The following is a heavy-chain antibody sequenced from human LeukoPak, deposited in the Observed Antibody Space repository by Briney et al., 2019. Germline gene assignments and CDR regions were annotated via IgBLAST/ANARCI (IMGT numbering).Heavy chain of an antibody. CDR3: ARDLLNEGNHLDY. V-gene: IGHV4-30-4*01. D-gene: IGHD4-23*01. J-gene: IGHJ4*02. CDR1: GGSISSGDYY. Sequence: SETLSLTCTVSGGSISSGDYYWSWIRQPPGKGLEWIGYIYYSGSTCYNPSLKSRVTISVDTSKNQLSLKLSSVTAADTAVYYCARDLLNEGNHLDYWGQGTLVTVSS. CDR2: IYYSGST.